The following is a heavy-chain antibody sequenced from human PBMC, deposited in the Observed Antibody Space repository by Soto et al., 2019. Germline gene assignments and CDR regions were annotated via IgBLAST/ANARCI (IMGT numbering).Heavy chain of an antibody. CDR2: IREDGKEI. V-gene: IGHV3-7*01. CDR1: GFTLSKYW. J-gene: IGHJ3*02. CDR3: GTDKWGGAFDI. Sequence: GSLRLSCAATGFTLSKYWMAWVRQTPGKGLEFVANIREDGKEINYVDSVKGRFTISRDNARNSLFLQMNSLRDDDTTVYYCGTDKWGGAFDIGGQGTMVTVS. D-gene: IGHD7-27*01.